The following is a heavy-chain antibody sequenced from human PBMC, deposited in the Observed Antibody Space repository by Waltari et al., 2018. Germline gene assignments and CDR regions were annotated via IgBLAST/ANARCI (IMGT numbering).Heavy chain of an antibody. CDR1: GFTFSSHW. D-gene: IGHD3-10*01. Sequence: EVQLVESGGGLVQPGGSLRLSCAASGFTFSSHWMHWVRQAPGKGLVGVSRITTDGSGANYADSVKGRFTSSRDNAKNTLYLQMNSLRVEDTAVYFCARDLVLGSGSNDYWGLGTLVTVSS. CDR2: ITTDGSGA. J-gene: IGHJ4*02. V-gene: IGHV3-74*01. CDR3: ARDLVLGSGSNDY.